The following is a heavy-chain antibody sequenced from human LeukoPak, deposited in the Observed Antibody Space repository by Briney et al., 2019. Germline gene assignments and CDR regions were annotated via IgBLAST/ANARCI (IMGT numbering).Heavy chain of an antibody. Sequence: GGSLRLSCAASGFTSGSYWMSWVRQAPGKGLEWVANIKRDGSERNYVESVKGRFTISRDNAENSLYLQMNSLRVEDTAVYYCARELAGAFDYWGQGTLVTVSS. CDR2: IKRDGSER. J-gene: IGHJ4*02. CDR3: ARELAGAFDY. D-gene: IGHD1-26*01. V-gene: IGHV3-7*03. CDR1: GFTSGSYW.